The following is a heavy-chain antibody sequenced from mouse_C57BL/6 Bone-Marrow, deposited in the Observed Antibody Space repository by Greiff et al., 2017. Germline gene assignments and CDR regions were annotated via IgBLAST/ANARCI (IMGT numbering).Heavy chain of an antibody. Sequence: QVQLKESGPELVKPGASVKISCKASGYAFSSSWMNWVKQRPGKGLEWIGRIYPGDGDTNYNGKFTGKATLTADKSSSTAYMQLSSLTSEDSAVYFWARSFYYGNYWGQGTTLTVSS. CDR2: IYPGDGDT. CDR1: GYAFSSSW. D-gene: IGHD2-1*01. CDR3: ARSFYYGNY. J-gene: IGHJ2*01. V-gene: IGHV1-82*01.